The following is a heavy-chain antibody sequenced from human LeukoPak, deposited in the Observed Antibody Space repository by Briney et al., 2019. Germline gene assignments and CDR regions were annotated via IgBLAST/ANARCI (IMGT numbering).Heavy chain of an antibody. CDR1: GFTFSDYY. CDR3: ARVGVGATWDY. Sequence: GGSLRLSCAASGFTFSDYYRSWIRQAPGKGLEWVSYISNSGSIINYADSVKGRFTISRDNAKNSLYLQMNSLRAEDTAVYYCARVGVGATWDYWGQGTLVTVSS. D-gene: IGHD1-26*01. J-gene: IGHJ4*02. CDR2: ISNSGSII. V-gene: IGHV3-11*04.